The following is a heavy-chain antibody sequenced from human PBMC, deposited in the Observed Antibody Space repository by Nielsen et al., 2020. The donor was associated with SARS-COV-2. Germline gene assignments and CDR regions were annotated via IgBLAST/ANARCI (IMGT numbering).Heavy chain of an antibody. Sequence: GESLKISCAASGFTFSSYSMNWVRQAPGKGLEWVANIKQDGSEKYYVDSVKGRFTISRDNAKNSLYLQMNSLRAEDTAVYYCARPPHGGDYFDYWGQGTLVTVSS. CDR2: IKQDGSEK. CDR1: GFTFSSYS. CDR3: ARPPHGGDYFDY. D-gene: IGHD3-10*01. J-gene: IGHJ4*02. V-gene: IGHV3-7*03.